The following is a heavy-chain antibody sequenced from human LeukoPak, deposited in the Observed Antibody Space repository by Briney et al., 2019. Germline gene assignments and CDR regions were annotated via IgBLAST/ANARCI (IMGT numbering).Heavy chain of an antibody. V-gene: IGHV3-15*01. CDR2: IKSKTDGGTT. CDR3: TTSYDFWSGYYTGHFDY. J-gene: IGHJ4*02. CDR1: GFTFSNAW. Sequence: PGGSPRLSCAASGFTFSNAWMSWVRQAPGKGLEWVGRIKSKTDGGTTDYAAPVKGRFTISRDDSKNTLYLQMNSLKTEDTAVYYCTTSYDFWSGYYTGHFDYWGQGTLVTVSS. D-gene: IGHD3-3*01.